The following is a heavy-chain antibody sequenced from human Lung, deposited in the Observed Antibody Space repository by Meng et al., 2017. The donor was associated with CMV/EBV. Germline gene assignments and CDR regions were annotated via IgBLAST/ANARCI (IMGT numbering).Heavy chain of an antibody. CDR2: INPNSGGT. Sequence: ASVXVSXKASGYTFTGYYMHWVRQAPGQGLEWMGWINPNSGGTNYAQKFQGRVTMTRDTSISTAYMDLSRLRSDDTAVYYCAGDRVPAAFRGYGMDVWGQGTXVTVAS. D-gene: IGHD2-2*01. V-gene: IGHV1-2*02. J-gene: IGHJ6*02. CDR1: GYTFTGYY. CDR3: AGDRVPAAFRGYGMDV.